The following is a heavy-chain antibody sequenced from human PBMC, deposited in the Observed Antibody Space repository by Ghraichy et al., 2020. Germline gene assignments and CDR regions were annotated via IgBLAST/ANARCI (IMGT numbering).Heavy chain of an antibody. Sequence: SETLSLTCTVSGYSISSGYYWAWILQSPGKGLEWIGNIYHSGSTDYTPSLKSRLTISVDTSRNQFSLTLSSVIAADTAVYYCARAALRGEWELPTSSDFWGQGALVTVSS. J-gene: IGHJ4*02. V-gene: IGHV4-38-2*02. D-gene: IGHD1-26*01. CDR2: IYHSGST. CDR3: ARAALRGEWELPTSSDF. CDR1: GYSISSGYY.